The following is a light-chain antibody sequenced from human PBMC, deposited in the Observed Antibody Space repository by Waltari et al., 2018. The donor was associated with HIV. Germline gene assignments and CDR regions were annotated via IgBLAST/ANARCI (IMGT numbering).Light chain of an antibody. CDR2: GAS. V-gene: IGKV3-20*01. CDR1: QSVSSSY. CDR3: QQYGSSPRG. Sequence: EIVLTQSPGTLSLSPGERATLSCRASQSVSSSYLAWYQQKPAQAPRLLIYGASSRATGIPDRFSGSGSGTDFTLTISRLEPEDFAMYYCQQYGSSPRGFGGGTKVEIK. J-gene: IGKJ4*01.